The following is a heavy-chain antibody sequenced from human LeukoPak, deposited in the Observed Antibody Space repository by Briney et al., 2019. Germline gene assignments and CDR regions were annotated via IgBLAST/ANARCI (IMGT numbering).Heavy chain of an antibody. CDR1: GFTFSSYA. V-gene: IGHV3-23*01. J-gene: IGHJ4*02. D-gene: IGHD2-21*02. CDR2: ISGSGGST. Sequence: GGSLSLSCAASGFTFSSYAMSWVRQAPGKGLEWVSAISGSGGSTYYADSVKGRFTISRDNSKNTLYLQMNSLRAEDTAVYYCAKKVPTIPWRLGSFDYWGQGTLVTVSS. CDR3: AKKVPTIPWRLGSFDY.